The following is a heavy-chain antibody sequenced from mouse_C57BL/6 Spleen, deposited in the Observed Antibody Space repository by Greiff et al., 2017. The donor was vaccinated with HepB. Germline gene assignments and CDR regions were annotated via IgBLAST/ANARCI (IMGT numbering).Heavy chain of an antibody. CDR3: AISYDYDRDYYAMDD. Sequence: QVQLQQPGAELVKPGASVKLSCKASGYTFTSYWMHWVKQRPGQGLEWVGMIHPNSGSNNYNEKFKSKATLTVDKSSSTAYMQLSSLTSEDSAVYYCAISYDYDRDYYAMDDWGQGTSVTVSS. CDR1: GYTFTSYW. CDR2: IHPNSGSN. V-gene: IGHV1-64*01. J-gene: IGHJ4*01. D-gene: IGHD2-4*01.